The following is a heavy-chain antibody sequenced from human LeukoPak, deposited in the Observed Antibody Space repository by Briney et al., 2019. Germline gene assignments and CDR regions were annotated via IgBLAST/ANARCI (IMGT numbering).Heavy chain of an antibody. J-gene: IGHJ4*02. V-gene: IGHV3-30*18. CDR2: ISYDGSNK. Sequence: GGSLRLSCAASGFTFSSYGMHWVRRAPGKGLEWVAVISYDGSNKYYADSVKDRFTISRDNSKNTLYLQMNSLRAEDTAVYYCAKEPGYFDWLLSTPADYWGQGTLVTVSS. CDR3: AKEPGYFDWLLSTPADY. CDR1: GFTFSSYG. D-gene: IGHD3-9*01.